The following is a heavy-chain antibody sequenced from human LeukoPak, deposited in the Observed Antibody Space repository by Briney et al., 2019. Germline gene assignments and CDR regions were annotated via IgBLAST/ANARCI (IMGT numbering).Heavy chain of an antibody. CDR2: ISYDGSNK. CDR1: GFTFSSDA. V-gene: IGHV3-30*04. Sequence: GGSLRLSCAASGFTFSSDAMHWVRQAPGNELEWVAVISYDGSNKFYADSVKGRFTISRDNSKNTLFVQMNSLRGEDTAVYYCARDSRVYYSYMDVWGKGTTGTVS. D-gene: IGHD6-13*01. J-gene: IGHJ6*03. CDR3: ARDSRVYYSYMDV.